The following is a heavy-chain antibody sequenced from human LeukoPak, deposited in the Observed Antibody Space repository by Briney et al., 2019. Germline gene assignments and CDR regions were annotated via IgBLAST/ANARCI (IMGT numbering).Heavy chain of an antibody. Sequence: GGSLRLSCAASGFTFSSYSMNWVRQAPGKGLEWVSYISSSSSTIYYADSLKGRFTISRDNAKNSLYLQMNTLRAEDTATYYCATYRQIQVPFEFWGQGTLVTVSS. J-gene: IGHJ4*02. D-gene: IGHD5-18*01. CDR2: ISSSSSTI. CDR3: ATYRQIQVPFEF. CDR1: GFTFSSYS. V-gene: IGHV3-48*01.